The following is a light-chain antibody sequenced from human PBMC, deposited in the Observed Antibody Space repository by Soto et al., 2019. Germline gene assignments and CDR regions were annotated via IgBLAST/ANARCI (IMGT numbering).Light chain of an antibody. CDR3: SSYKSSSPLPYV. V-gene: IGLV2-14*01. CDR2: DVN. Sequence: QSALTQPASVSGSPGQSITISCTGTSSDVGGYNLVSWYQQYPDKAPKLMIFDVNTRPSGVSNRFSGSKSGHTASLTISGLQAEDEADYYCSSYKSSSPLPYVFGTGTKVTVL. CDR1: SSDVGGYNL. J-gene: IGLJ1*01.